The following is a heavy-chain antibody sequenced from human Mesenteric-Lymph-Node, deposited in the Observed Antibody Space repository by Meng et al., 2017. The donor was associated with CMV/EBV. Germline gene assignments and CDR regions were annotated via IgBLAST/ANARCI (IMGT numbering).Heavy chain of an antibody. Sequence: ASVKVSCKASGYTFTSYDINWVRQATGQGLEWMGWMNPNNGNTGYAQKFQGRVTMTRNTSISTAYMELSSLRSEDTAVYYCQITPSVNPWAEGIGGYFDYWGQGTLVTVSS. D-gene: IGHD1-14*01. V-gene: IGHV1-8*02. CDR1: GYTFTSYD. CDR2: MNPNNGNT. CDR3: QITPSVNPWAEGIGGYFDY. J-gene: IGHJ4*02.